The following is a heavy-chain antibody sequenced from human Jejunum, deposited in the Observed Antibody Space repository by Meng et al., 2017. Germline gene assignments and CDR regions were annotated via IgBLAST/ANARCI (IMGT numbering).Heavy chain of an antibody. D-gene: IGHD5-24*01. CDR1: GFTFSSYW. CDR3: ARDGQMATIANYYYGMDV. Sequence: GGSLRLSCAVSGFTFSSYWMSWVRQAPGKGLEWVANIKQDGSEKYYVDSVKGRFTISRDNAKNSLYLQMNSLRAEDTAVYYCARDGQMATIANYYYGMDVWGQGTTVTVSS. V-gene: IGHV3-7*01. CDR2: IKQDGSEK. J-gene: IGHJ6*02.